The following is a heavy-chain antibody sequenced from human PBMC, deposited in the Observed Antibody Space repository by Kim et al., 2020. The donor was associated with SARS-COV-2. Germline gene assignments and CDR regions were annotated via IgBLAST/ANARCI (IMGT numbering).Heavy chain of an antibody. CDR2: ISYDGSNK. CDR3: ARERFGELFWYFQH. V-gene: IGHV3-30*04. Sequence: GGSLRLSCAASGFTFSSYAMHWVRQAPGKGLEWVAVISYDGSNKYYADSVKGRFTISRDNSKNTLYLQMNSLRAEDTAVYYCARERFGELFWYFQHWGQG. D-gene: IGHD3-10*01. CDR1: GFTFSSYA. J-gene: IGHJ1*01.